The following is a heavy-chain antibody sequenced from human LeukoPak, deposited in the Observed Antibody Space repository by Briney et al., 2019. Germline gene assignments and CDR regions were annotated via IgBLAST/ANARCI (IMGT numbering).Heavy chain of an antibody. D-gene: IGHD3-16*02. CDR2: IYHSGST. CDR1: GYSISSGYY. Sequence: SETLSLTCTVSGYSISSGYYWGWIRQPPGKGPEWIGNIYHSGSTYYNPSLKSRATMSVDRSKNQFSLGLTSVTAADTAVYYCARADYVWGNYRFDYWGQGTLVTVSS. V-gene: IGHV4-38-2*02. CDR3: ARADYVWGNYRFDY. J-gene: IGHJ4*02.